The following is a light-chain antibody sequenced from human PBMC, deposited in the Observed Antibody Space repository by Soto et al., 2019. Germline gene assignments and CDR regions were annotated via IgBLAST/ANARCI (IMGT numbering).Light chain of an antibody. CDR3: SSYTSLSTPYV. Sequence: SALTQPASVSGSPGQSITISCTGTSSDVGGYNYVAWYQQHPGRAPKLIIYDVTNRPSGVSDRFSGSKSGNTASLTISGLQADDEADYHCSSYTSLSTPYVFGTGTKVTVL. CDR1: SSDVGGYNY. V-gene: IGLV2-14*03. CDR2: DVT. J-gene: IGLJ1*01.